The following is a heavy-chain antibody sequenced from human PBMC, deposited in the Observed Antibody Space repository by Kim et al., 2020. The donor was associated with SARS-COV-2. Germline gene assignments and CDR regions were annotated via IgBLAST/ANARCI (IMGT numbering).Heavy chain of an antibody. Sequence: GGSLRLSCSASGFTFSSYAMHWVRQAPGKGLEYVSAISSNGGSTYYADSVKGRFTISRDNSKNTLYLQMSSLRAEDTAVYYCVKAERVYYYDSSGRVGGYFDLWGRGTLVTVSS. CDR1: GFTFSSYA. J-gene: IGHJ2*01. D-gene: IGHD3-22*01. V-gene: IGHV3-64D*06. CDR2: ISSNGGST. CDR3: VKAERVYYYDSSGRVGGYFDL.